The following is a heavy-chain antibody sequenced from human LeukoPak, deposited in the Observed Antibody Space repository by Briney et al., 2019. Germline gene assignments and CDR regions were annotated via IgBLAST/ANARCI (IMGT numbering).Heavy chain of an antibody. D-gene: IGHD6-6*01. CDR3: ARWSIAARFDYYYGMDV. V-gene: IGHV1-69*13. J-gene: IGHJ6*02. CDR2: IIPIFGTA. CDR1: GGTFSSYA. Sequence: ASVKVSCKASGGTFSSYAISWVRQAPGQGPEWMGGIIPIFGTANYAQKFQGRVTITADESTSTAYMELSSLRSEDTAVYYCARWSIAARFDYYYGMDVWGQGTTVTVSS.